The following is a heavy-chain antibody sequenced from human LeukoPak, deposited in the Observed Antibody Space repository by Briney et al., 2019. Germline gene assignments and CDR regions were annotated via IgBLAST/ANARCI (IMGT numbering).Heavy chain of an antibody. CDR1: GGSISSSSYY. CDR3: ARAGYYYDSSGYLDY. CDR2: IYTSGST. J-gene: IGHJ4*02. D-gene: IGHD3-22*01. Sequence: SETLSLTCTVSGGSISSSSYYWGWIRQPPGKGLEWIGRIYTSGSTNYNPSLKSRVTMSVDTSKNQFSLKLSSVTAADTAVYYCARAGYYYDSSGYLDYWGQGTLVTVSS. V-gene: IGHV4-61*05.